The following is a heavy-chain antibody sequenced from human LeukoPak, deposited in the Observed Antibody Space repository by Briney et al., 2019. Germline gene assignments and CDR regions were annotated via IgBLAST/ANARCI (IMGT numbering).Heavy chain of an antibody. J-gene: IGHJ4*02. Sequence: ASVKVSCKASGYTFTSYGISWVRQAPGQGLEWMGWISAYNGNTNYAQKLQGRVTMTTDTFTSTAYMELRSLRSDDTAVYYCARDFHYYDSSGYLEYYWGQGTLVTVSS. CDR3: ARDFHYYDSSGYLEYY. V-gene: IGHV1-18*01. D-gene: IGHD3-22*01. CDR1: GYTFTSYG. CDR2: ISAYNGNT.